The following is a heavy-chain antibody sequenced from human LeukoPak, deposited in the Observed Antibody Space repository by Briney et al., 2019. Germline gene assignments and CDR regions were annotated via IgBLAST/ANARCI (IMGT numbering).Heavy chain of an antibody. Sequence: PGGSLRLSCAASGFTFSKYWMHWVRQVPGKGLVWVSLINGDGSTTNYADFVKGRFTISRDNAKNTLSLQVNSLRAEDTAAYYCATGNYYDSRGYYTFGYWGQGTLVTVSS. CDR1: GFTFSKYW. D-gene: IGHD3-22*01. CDR2: INGDGSTT. CDR3: ATGNYYDSRGYYTFGY. V-gene: IGHV3-74*01. J-gene: IGHJ1*01.